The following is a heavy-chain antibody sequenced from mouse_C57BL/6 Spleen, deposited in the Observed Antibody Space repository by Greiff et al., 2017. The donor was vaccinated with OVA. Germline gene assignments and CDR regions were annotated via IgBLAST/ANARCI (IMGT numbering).Heavy chain of an antibody. J-gene: IGHJ2*01. CDR3: ARVNDGYYDYFDD. V-gene: IGHV1-72*01. Sequence: QVQLQQPGAELVKPGASVKLSCKASGYTFTSYWMHWVKQRPGRGLEWIGRIDPNSGGTKYNEKFKSKATLTVDKPSSTAYMQLSSLTSAASAVDYCARVNDGYYDYFDDWGKGTTLTVSS. CDR2: IDPNSGGT. CDR1: GYTFTSYW. D-gene: IGHD2-3*01.